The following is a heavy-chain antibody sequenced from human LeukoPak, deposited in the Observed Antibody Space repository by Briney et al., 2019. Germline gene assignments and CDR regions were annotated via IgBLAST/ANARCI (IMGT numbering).Heavy chain of an antibody. V-gene: IGHV4-59*08. CDR2: IYYSGST. J-gene: IGHJ4*02. CDR1: GGSISSYY. CDR3: ARQEIYGSGSYGY. Sequence: SETLSLTCTVSGGSISSYYWSWIRQPPGKGLEWIGYIYYSGSTNYNPSLKSRVTISVDTSKNQFSLKLSSVTAADTAVYYCARQEIYGSGSYGYWGQGTLVTVSS. D-gene: IGHD3-10*01.